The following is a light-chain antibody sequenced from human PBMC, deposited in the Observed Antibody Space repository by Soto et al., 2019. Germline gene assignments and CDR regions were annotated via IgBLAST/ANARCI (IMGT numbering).Light chain of an antibody. Sequence: QSVLTQPPSVSAAPGQNVTISCSGSGSNIGRNFVSWYQQLPGTAPILLIYDNSKRPSGIPDRFSVSKSATSATLGITGLQTGDEADYYCATWDARLSVYVFGTGTKVTVL. CDR3: ATWDARLSVYV. J-gene: IGLJ1*01. CDR1: GSNIGRNF. CDR2: DNS. V-gene: IGLV1-51*01.